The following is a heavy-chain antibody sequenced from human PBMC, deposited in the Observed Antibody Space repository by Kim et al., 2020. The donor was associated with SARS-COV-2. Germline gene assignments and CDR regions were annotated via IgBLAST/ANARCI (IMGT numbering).Heavy chain of an antibody. D-gene: IGHD6-19*01. Sequence: GGSLRLSCAASGFTFSSYGMHWVRQAPGKGLEWVAVISYDGSNKYYADSVKGRFTISRDNSKNTLYLQMNSLRAEDTAVYYCAKDFYSSGLYYFNYWGQGTLVTVSS. CDR3: AKDFYSSGLYYFNY. CDR2: ISYDGSNK. V-gene: IGHV3-30*18. CDR1: GFTFSSYG. J-gene: IGHJ4*02.